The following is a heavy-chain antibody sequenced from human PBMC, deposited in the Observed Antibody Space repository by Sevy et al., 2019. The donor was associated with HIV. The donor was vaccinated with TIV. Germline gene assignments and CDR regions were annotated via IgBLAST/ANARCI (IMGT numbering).Heavy chain of an antibody. CDR3: AIFGDYYDSGGYYWYFDF. CDR1: GFIFSDYA. V-gene: IGHV3-23*01. CDR2: ISGGDDST. D-gene: IGHD3-22*01. J-gene: IGHJ2*01. Sequence: GGSLRLSCAASGFIFSDYAMSWVRQAPGKGLEWVSSISGGDDSTYYADSVKGRFTVSRDKSKNPLYLQMNTLRAVDTDLYYCAIFGDYYDSGGYYWYFDFWGRGTLVTVSS.